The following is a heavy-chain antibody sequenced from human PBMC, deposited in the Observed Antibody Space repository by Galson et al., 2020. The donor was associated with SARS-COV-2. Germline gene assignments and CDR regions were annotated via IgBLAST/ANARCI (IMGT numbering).Heavy chain of an antibody. J-gene: IGHJ2*01. V-gene: IGHV4-59*13. CDR2: IYYSGRT. CDR3: ARTLGYCSGGSCWNWYFDL. D-gene: IGHD2-15*01. Sequence: SETLSLTCTVSGATISSYYWSWIRQPPGKGLEWIGYIYYSGRTNYNPPLKSRVTISVDTSKNQFSLKLSSVTAADTAVYYCARTLGYCSGGSCWNWYFDLWGRGTLGTVSS. CDR1: GATISSYY.